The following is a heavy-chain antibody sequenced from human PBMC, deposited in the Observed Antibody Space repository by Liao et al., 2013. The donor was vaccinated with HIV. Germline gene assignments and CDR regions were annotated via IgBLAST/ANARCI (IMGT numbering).Heavy chain of an antibody. J-gene: IGHJ5*02. CDR2: IYTSGST. Sequence: QVQLQESGPGLVKPSQTLSLTCSVSGGFIKSGDYYWSWIRQSAGKGLEWIGRIYTSGSTNYNPSLKSRVTISVDTSKNQFSLKLSSVTAADTAVYYCARDSRGSGFWFDPWGQGTLVTVSS. CDR1: GGFIKSGDYY. D-gene: IGHD3-10*01. V-gene: IGHV4-61*02. CDR3: ARDSRGSGFWFDP.